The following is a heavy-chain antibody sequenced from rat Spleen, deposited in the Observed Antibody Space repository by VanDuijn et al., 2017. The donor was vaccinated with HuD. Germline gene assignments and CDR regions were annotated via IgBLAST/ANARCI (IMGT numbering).Heavy chain of an antibody. V-gene: IGHV5-29*01. D-gene: IGHD1-11*01. CDR1: GFTFSDYG. CDR3: GRPTEGIAWFVY. CDR2: ISYGDSSGHSST. J-gene: IGHJ3*01. Sequence: EVQLVESGGGLVQPGRSLKLSCAASGFTFSDYGVAWVRQAPTKGLEWVATISYGDSSGHSSTYYRDSVKGRFTISRDNAKSSLYLQMDSLRSGDTATYYCGRPTEGIAWFVYWGQGTLVTVSS.